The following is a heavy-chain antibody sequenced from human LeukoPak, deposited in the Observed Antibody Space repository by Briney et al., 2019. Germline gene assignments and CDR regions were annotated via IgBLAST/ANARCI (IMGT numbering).Heavy chain of an antibody. J-gene: IGHJ4*02. Sequence: GGSLRLSCAASGSTVSSYAMSWVRQAPGKGLEWVSGIGGLGGSTYYAGSVKGRFTISRDNSQNTLYLHMNSLRADDTAVYYCARDPGVVAFHYFDYWGQGSLVTVSS. CDR3: ARDPGVVAFHYFDY. CDR2: IGGLGGST. D-gene: IGHD3-3*01. V-gene: IGHV3-23*01. CDR1: GSTVSSYA.